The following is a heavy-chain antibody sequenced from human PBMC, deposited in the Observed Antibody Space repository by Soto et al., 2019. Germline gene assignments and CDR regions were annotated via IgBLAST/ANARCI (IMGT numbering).Heavy chain of an antibody. CDR3: ARRSRGRCCNG. Sequence: SETLSLTCTVSGGSVYSDGYYWCWILHSPGKGLEWIGNIYYSGNTYYNPSLKSRVTISIDTSKNQFSLQLTSVTAADTAVYYCARRSRGRCCNGWGRGSLVTVAS. V-gene: IGHV4-39*01. CDR2: IYYSGNT. J-gene: IGHJ4*02. D-gene: IGHD2-15*01. CDR1: GGSVYSDGYY.